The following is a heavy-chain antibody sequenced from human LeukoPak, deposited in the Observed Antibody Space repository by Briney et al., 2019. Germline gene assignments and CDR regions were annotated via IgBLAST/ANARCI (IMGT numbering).Heavy chain of an antibody. CDR2: TYYRSKWYN. J-gene: IGHJ3*02. CDR3: ARETAYYDYVWGSYREVSGDAFDI. CDR1: GDSVSSNSAA. V-gene: IGHV6-1*01. D-gene: IGHD3-16*02. Sequence: SQTLSLTCAISGDSVSSNSAAWNWIRQSPSRGLEWLGRTYYRSKWYNDYAVSVKSRITINPDISKNQFSLQLNSVTPEDTAVYYCARETAYYDYVWGSYREVSGDAFDIWGQGTMVTVSS.